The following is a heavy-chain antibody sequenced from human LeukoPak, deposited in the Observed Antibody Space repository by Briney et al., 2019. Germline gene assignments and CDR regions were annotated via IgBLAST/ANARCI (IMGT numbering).Heavy chain of an antibody. CDR1: GFTFNKFA. CDR3: ARALNLGYDSSGYRNLFDY. J-gene: IGHJ4*02. CDR2: IIENGGET. V-gene: IGHV3-20*04. D-gene: IGHD3-22*01. Sequence: GGSLRLSCAASGFTFNKFAMSWVRQAPGKGLEWVSGIIENGGETYYADSVKGRFTTSRDNAKNSLYLQMNSLRAEDTALYYCARALNLGYDSSGYRNLFDYWGQGTLVTVSS.